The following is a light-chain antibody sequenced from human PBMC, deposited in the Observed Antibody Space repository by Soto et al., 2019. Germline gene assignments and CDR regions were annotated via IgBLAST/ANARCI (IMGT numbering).Light chain of an antibody. CDR1: SSDVGGYNY. V-gene: IGLV2-14*01. CDR2: EVS. Sequence: QSALTQPASVSGSPGQSITISCTGTSSDVGGYNYVSWYQQHPGKAPKLMIYEVSNRPSGVSNRFSGSKSGNTASLTISGLPAEDEADYYCSSYTSSSILYVFRTGTKVTVL. CDR3: SSYTSSSILYV. J-gene: IGLJ1*01.